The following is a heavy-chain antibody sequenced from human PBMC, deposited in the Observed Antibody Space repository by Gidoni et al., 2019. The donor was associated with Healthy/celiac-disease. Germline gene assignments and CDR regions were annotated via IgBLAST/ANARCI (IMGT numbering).Heavy chain of an antibody. D-gene: IGHD6-19*01. Sequence: QVQLVQSGAEVEKPGASVKVSCKASGYTFTSYAMHWVRQAPGQRLEWMGWINAGNGNTKYSQKFQGRVTITRDTSASTAYMELSSLRSEDTAVYYCAVGIAVAGTGVDFDYWGQGTLVTVSS. CDR1: GYTFTSYA. CDR3: AVGIAVAGTGVDFDY. J-gene: IGHJ4*02. V-gene: IGHV1-3*01. CDR2: INAGNGNT.